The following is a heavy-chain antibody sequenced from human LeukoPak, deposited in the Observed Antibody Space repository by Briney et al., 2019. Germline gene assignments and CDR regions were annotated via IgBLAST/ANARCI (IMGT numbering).Heavy chain of an antibody. CDR3: ARIPSDYYDFWSGYYDYYFDY. J-gene: IGHJ4*02. CDR1: GGSISSGSYY. D-gene: IGHD3-3*01. Sequence: SQTLPLTCTVSGGSISSGSYYWSWIRQPAGKGLEWIGRIYTSGSTNYNPSLKSRVTISVYTSKNQFSLKLSSVTAADTAVYYCARIPSDYYDFWSGYYDYYFDYWGQGTLVTVSS. V-gene: IGHV4-61*02. CDR2: IYTSGST.